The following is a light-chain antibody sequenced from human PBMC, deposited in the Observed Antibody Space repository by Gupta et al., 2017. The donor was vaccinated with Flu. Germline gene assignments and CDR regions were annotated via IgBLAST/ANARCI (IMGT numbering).Light chain of an antibody. CDR2: HAS. Sequence: EIVLTQSPVTLSLSPGETATLSCRASESIGTYLSWLQQKPGQAPRLLIYHASKRVPGIPARFSGSGSGTDFTLTISSLEAEDFAMYYCQQRSVWPLIFGRWTKVETK. CDR3: QQRSVWPLI. V-gene: IGKV3-11*01. J-gene: IGKJ4*01. CDR1: ESIGTY.